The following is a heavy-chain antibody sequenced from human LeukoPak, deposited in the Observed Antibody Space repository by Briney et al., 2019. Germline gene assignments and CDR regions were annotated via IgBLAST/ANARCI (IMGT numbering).Heavy chain of an antibody. CDR1: GFTFDDFA. Sequence: PGRSLKLSCTASGFTFDDFAMYWVRQAPGEGLEWVSAISWNSGDIDYAGSVKGRFTISRDNAKNSLYLQMDSLRLEDTALYFCAKDKGASGTYFDYYLDQWGQGTLVTVSS. V-gene: IGHV3-9*01. J-gene: IGHJ4*02. CDR2: ISWNSGDI. CDR3: AKDKGASGTYFDYYLDQ. D-gene: IGHD1-26*01.